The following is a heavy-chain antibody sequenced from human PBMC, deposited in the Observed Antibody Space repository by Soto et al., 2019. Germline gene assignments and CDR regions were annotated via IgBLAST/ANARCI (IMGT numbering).Heavy chain of an antibody. D-gene: IGHD3-22*01. CDR3: ASRPSDRIYYGVFDY. J-gene: IGHJ4*02. Sequence: LRLSCLASGFTFSTHWMTWVRQAPGKALEWVANIKQDGSEEYYVDSVKGRFTISRDNAKNSLFLQMNSLRAEDTAVYYCASRPSDRIYYGVFDYWGQGTLVTVSS. CDR1: GFTFSTHW. V-gene: IGHV3-7*03. CDR2: IKQDGSEE.